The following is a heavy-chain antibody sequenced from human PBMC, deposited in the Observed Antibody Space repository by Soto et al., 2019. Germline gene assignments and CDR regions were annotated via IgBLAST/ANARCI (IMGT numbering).Heavy chain of an antibody. CDR3: AKDAISGDGIWLMDS. Sequence: SETLSLTCTLSGASITSSYWTWIRQPPGMGLEWIGSVYHVGNTNSNPSLRSRLTMSVDTSKNQLSLRLTSVTTADTAIYYCAKDAISGDGIWLMDSWGQGTVVTVSS. J-gene: IGHJ5*02. CDR2: VYHVGNT. CDR1: GASITSSY. V-gene: IGHV4-59*01. D-gene: IGHD4-17*01.